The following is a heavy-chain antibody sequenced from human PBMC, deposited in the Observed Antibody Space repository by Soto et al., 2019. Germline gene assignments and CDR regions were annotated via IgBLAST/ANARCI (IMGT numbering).Heavy chain of an antibody. CDR3: ATPYCSSTSCYHYYYYGMDV. J-gene: IGHJ6*02. CDR1: GYTLTELS. D-gene: IGHD2-2*01. CDR2: FDPEDGET. Sequence: GASVKVSCKVSGYTLTELSMHWVRQAPGKGLEWMGGFDPEDGETIYAQKFQGRVTMTEDTSTDTAYMELSSLRSEDTAVYYCATPYCSSTSCYHYYYYGMDVWGQGTTVTVSS. V-gene: IGHV1-24*01.